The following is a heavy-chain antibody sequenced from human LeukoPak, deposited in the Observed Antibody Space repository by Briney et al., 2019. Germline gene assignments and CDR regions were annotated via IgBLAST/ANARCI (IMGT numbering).Heavy chain of an antibody. CDR1: GGSFSGYY. Sequence: SETLSLTCAVYGGSFSGYYWRWIRQPPGKGLEWIGEINHSGSTNYNPSLKSRVTISVDTSKNQFSLKLTSVAAADTAVYYCARTDETAPAEDFQHWGQGTLVTVSS. J-gene: IGHJ1*01. V-gene: IGHV4-34*01. CDR3: ARTDETAPAEDFQH. D-gene: IGHD2-21*02. CDR2: INHSGST.